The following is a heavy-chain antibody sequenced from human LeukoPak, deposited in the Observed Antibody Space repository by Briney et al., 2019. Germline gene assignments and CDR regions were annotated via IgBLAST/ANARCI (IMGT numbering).Heavy chain of an antibody. CDR2: INHSGST. CDR1: GGSFSGYY. Sequence: SETLSLTCAVYGGSFSGYYWSWIRQPPGKGLEWIGEINHSGSTNYNPSLKSRVTISVDTSKNQFSLKLSSVTAADTAVYYCATRGRGYSGYGRLYYSDYWGQGTLVTVSS. V-gene: IGHV4-34*01. D-gene: IGHD5-12*01. CDR3: ATRGRGYSGYGRLYYSDY. J-gene: IGHJ4*02.